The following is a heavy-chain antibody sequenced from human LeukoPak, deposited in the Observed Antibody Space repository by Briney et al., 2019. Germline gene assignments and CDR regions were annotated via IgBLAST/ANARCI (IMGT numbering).Heavy chain of an antibody. D-gene: IGHD6-6*01. Sequence: GGTLRLSCAVSGFTFSGFWMSWSRQAPGKGLEWVASINSDGSEGYYADVVKGRFTISRDNAKNSLYLQINSLRAEDTAVYYCARSSYSSSSSVWGQGTMVTVSS. CDR2: INSDGSEG. J-gene: IGHJ3*01. CDR1: GFTFSGFW. V-gene: IGHV3-7*03. CDR3: ARSSYSSSSSV.